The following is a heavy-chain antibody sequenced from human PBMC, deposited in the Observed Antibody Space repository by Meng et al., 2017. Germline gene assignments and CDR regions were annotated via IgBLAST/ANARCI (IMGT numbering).Heavy chain of an antibody. J-gene: IGHJ3*02. CDR2: INHSGST. CDR1: GGSFSGYD. CDR3: ARGRGGYSYGYLRARGAFDI. V-gene: IGHV4-34*01. D-gene: IGHD5-18*01. Sequence: VELQRWGEGLLKPSETLALACAVDGGSFSGYDWSWIRQPPGKGLEWIGEINHSGSTNYNPSLKSRVTISVDTSKNQFSLKLSSVTAADTAVYYCARGRGGYSYGYLRARGAFDIWGQGTMVTVSS.